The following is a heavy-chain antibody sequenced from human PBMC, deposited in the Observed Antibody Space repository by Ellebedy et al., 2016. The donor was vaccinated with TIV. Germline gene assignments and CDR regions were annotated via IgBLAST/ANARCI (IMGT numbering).Heavy chain of an antibody. Sequence: AASVKVSCKASGYTFTSYGISWVRQAPGQGLEWMGWISAYNGNTNYAQKLQGRVTMTTDTSTSTAYMELRSLRSDDTAVYYCARDRIVVVPAAFYGMDVWGQGTTVTVSS. CDR3: ARDRIVVVPAAFYGMDV. D-gene: IGHD2-2*01. CDR1: GYTFTSYG. V-gene: IGHV1-18*01. CDR2: ISAYNGNT. J-gene: IGHJ6*02.